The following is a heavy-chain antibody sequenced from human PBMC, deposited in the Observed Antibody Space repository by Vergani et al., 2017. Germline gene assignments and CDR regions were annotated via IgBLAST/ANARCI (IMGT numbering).Heavy chain of an antibody. Sequence: QLQLPESGPGLVKPSETLSLTCTVSGGSISSSSYYWGWIRQPPGKGLEWIGSIYYSGSTYYNPSLKSRVTISVDTSKNQFSLKLSSVTAADTAVYYCANLPWRYCSGGSCYSVRGYYYMDVWGKGTTVTVSS. CDR1: GGSISSSSYY. CDR2: IYYSGST. V-gene: IGHV4-39*07. D-gene: IGHD2-15*01. CDR3: ANLPWRYCSGGSCYSVRGYYYMDV. J-gene: IGHJ6*03.